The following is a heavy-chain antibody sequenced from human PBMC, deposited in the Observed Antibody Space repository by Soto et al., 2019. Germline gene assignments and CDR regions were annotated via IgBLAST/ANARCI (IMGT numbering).Heavy chain of an antibody. CDR3: ATSPSVVVVPSTLGGNNWFDP. J-gene: IGHJ5*02. CDR1: GLTFSSYA. D-gene: IGHD2-2*01. Sequence: EVQLLESGGGLVQPGGSLRLSCAASGLTFSSYAMNWVRQAPGKGLEWVSAISGSGGSTYYADSVKGRFTISRDNSKNTLYLQMNSLRAEDTAVYFCATSPSVVVVPSTLGGNNWFDPWGQGTLVTVSS. CDR2: ISGSGGST. V-gene: IGHV3-23*01.